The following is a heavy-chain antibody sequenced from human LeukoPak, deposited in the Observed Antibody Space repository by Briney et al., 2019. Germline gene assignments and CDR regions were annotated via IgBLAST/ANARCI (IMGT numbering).Heavy chain of an antibody. Sequence: EASVKVSCKASGYTFTTYGIRWVRQAPGQGLEWMGWINSYNGNTNYAQKFQGRVTMTTDTSTSTAYMELRSLRSNGTAVYYCARVGGGSSGYYQDAFDIWGQGTMLTVSS. CDR2: INSYNGNT. CDR1: GYTFTTYG. D-gene: IGHD3-22*01. CDR3: ARVGGGSSGYYQDAFDI. J-gene: IGHJ3*02. V-gene: IGHV1-18*01.